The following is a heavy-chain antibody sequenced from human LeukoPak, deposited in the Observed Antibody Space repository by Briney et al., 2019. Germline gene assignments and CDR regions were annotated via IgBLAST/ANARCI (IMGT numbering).Heavy chain of an antibody. D-gene: IGHD5-18*01. J-gene: IGHJ4*02. CDR2: ISAYNGNT. CDR3: ARDWRTAMAQYYFDY. CDR1: GYTFTSYG. V-gene: IGHV1-18*01. Sequence: ASVKVSCKASGYTFTSYGISWVRQASGQGLEWMGWISAYNGNTNYAQKLQGRVTMTTDTSTSTAYMELRSLRSDDTAVYYCARDWRTAMAQYYFDYWGQGTLVTVSS.